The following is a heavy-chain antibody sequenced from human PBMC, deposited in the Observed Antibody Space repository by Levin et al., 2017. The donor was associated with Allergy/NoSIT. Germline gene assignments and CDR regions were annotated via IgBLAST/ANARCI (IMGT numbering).Heavy chain of an antibody. CDR3: ARGPKTYYYGSGSYYFDY. CDR2: INPNSGDT. Sequence: ASVKVSCKASGYTFTGYYMHWVRQAPGQGLEWMGWINPNSGDTNYAQKFQGRVTMTRDTSISTAYMELSRLRSDDTAVYYCARGPKTYYYGSGSYYFDYWGQGTLVTVSS. D-gene: IGHD3-10*01. J-gene: IGHJ4*02. V-gene: IGHV1-2*02. CDR1: GYTFTGYY.